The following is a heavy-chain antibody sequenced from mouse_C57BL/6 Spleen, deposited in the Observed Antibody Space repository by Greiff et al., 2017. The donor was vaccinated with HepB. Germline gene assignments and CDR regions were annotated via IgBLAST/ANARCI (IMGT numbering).Heavy chain of an antibody. CDR1: GYTFTSYW. D-gene: IGHD2-5*01. V-gene: IGHV1-52*01. J-gene: IGHJ2*01. CDR3: AREGYYSKGIWDY. Sequence: VQLQQPGAELVRPGSSVKLSCKASGYTFTSYWMHWVKQRPIQGLEWIGNIDPADSETHYNQKFKDKATLTVDKSSSTAYMQLSSLTSEDSAVYYCAREGYYSKGIWDYWGQGTTLTVSS. CDR2: IDPADSET.